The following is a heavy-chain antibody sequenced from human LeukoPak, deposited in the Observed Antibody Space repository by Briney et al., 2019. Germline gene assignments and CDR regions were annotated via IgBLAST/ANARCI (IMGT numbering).Heavy chain of an antibody. D-gene: IGHD2-21*02. V-gene: IGHV1-69*05. CDR1: GGTFSSYA. Sequence: GASVKVSCKASGGTFSSYAMSWVRQAPGQGLEWMGGIIPIFGTAKYAQKFQGRVTITTDESTSTAYMELSSLRSEDTAVYYCARMIVVVTAPSYYFDYWGQGTLVTVSS. J-gene: IGHJ4*02. CDR3: ARMIVVVTAPSYYFDY. CDR2: IIPIFGTA.